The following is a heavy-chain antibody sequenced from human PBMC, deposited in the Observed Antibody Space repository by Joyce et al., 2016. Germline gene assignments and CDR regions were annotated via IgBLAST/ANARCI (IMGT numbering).Heavy chain of an antibody. CDR1: GFTFSSYA. D-gene: IGHD1-14*01. V-gene: IGHV3-23*01. CDR2: IRVSGNSS. CDR3: AKQPSTAAFDI. Sequence: EGQLLESGGGLVQPGGSLRLFCAASGFTFSSYAMSWVRQAPGKGLEWVSAIRVSGNSSYYADSVKGRFTISRDNSRNTLFLQMKTLRAEDTAIYYCAKQPSTAAFDIWGQGTMVTVSS. J-gene: IGHJ3*02.